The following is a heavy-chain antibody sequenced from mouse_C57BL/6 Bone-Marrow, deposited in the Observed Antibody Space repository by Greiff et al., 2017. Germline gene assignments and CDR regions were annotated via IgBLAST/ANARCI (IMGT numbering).Heavy chain of an antibody. J-gene: IGHJ1*03. CDR1: GYSITSDY. Sequence: EVQVVESGPGLAKPSQTLSLTCSVTGYSITSDYWNWIRKFPGNKLEYMGYISYSGSTYYTPSLKSRISITRDTSKNQYYLQLNSVTTEDTATYYCARAPHYYGSSYVENFDVWGTGTTVTVSS. CDR3: ARAPHYYGSSYVENFDV. D-gene: IGHD1-1*01. V-gene: IGHV3-8*01. CDR2: ISYSGST.